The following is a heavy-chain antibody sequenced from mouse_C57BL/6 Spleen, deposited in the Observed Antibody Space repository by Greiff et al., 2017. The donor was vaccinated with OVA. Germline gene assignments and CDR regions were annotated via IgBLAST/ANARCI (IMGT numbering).Heavy chain of an antibody. V-gene: IGHV5-17*01. Sequence: EVKLVESGGGLVKPGGSLKLSCAASGFTFSDYGMHWVRQAPEKGLEWVAYISSGSSTIYYADTVKGRFTISRDNAKNTLFLQMTSLRSEDTAMYYCARSGRTLFDYWGQGTTLTVSS. CDR1: GFTFSDYG. J-gene: IGHJ2*01. D-gene: IGHD1-1*01. CDR3: ARSGRTLFDY. CDR2: ISSGSSTI.